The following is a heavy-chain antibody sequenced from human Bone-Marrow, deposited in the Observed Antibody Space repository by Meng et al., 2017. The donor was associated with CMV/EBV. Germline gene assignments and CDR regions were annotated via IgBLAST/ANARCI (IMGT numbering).Heavy chain of an antibody. CDR3: VRSSGWSLFDY. Sequence: QGQLVQLGAEMKKPGASVKASCTTSGFTFSDYYIHWVRQAPGQGLEWMGWVNSNNDATNYARKFQGRVSMTRDTSISTAHMELSRLMSDDTAVYYCVRSSGWSLFDYWGQGTLVTVSS. J-gene: IGHJ4*02. V-gene: IGHV1-2*02. CDR2: VNSNNDAT. D-gene: IGHD6-19*01. CDR1: GFTFSDYY.